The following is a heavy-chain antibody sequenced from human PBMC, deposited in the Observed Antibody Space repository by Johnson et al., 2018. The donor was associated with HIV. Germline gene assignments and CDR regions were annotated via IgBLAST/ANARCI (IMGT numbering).Heavy chain of an antibody. D-gene: IGHD3-9*01. V-gene: IGHV3-66*01. CDR3: ASLPLRYRSWDDI. J-gene: IGHJ3*02. CDR2: IYSGGST. Sequence: EVQVVESGGGLVQPGGSLRLSCAASGFTVSSNYMSWVRQAPGKGLEWVSLIYSGGSTYYADSVKGRFTISRDNSKNSLYLQMNSLRAEDTAVYYCASLPLRYRSWDDIWGQETMVTVSS. CDR1: GFTVSSNY.